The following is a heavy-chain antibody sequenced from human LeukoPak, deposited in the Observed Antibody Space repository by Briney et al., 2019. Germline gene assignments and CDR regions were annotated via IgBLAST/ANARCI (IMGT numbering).Heavy chain of an antibody. D-gene: IGHD3-10*01. CDR1: GYTFTSYG. Sequence: GASVKVSCKASGYTFTSYGISWVRQAPGQGLEWMGWISAYNGNTNYAQKFQGRVTMTRDTSISTAYMELSRLRSDDTAVYYCARSGSGSYNWFDPWGQGTLVTVSS. CDR3: ARSGSGSYNWFDP. J-gene: IGHJ5*02. V-gene: IGHV1-18*01. CDR2: ISAYNGNT.